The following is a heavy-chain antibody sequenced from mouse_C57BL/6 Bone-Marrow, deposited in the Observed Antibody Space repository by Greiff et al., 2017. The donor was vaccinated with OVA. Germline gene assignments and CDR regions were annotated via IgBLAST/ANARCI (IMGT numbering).Heavy chain of an antibody. CDR1: GFTFTDYY. CDR3: ARSRKYSVVADY. J-gene: IGHJ2*01. D-gene: IGHD1-1*01. Sequence: VQLQQSGPVLVKPGASVKMSCKASGFTFTDYYMNWVKQSHGKSLEWIGVINPYNGGTSYNQKFKGKATLTVDKSSSTAYMELNILTSEDSAVYYCARSRKYSVVADYWGQGTTLTVSS. CDR2: INPYNGGT. V-gene: IGHV1-19*01.